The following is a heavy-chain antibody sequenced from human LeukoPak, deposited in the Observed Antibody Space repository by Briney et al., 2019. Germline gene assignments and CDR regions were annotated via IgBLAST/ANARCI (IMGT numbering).Heavy chain of an antibody. CDR2: ISINTNK. J-gene: IGHJ4*02. V-gene: IGHV3-53*01. Sequence: GGSLTLSCAADWIAVSVNYMGCARQTPGKGLGWVSFISINTNKFFADSVRGRFTISRDTSKNRLLLQMNSLRDEDSAIYYCAVAQTWDGLFESWGQGTLVTVSS. CDR3: AVAQTWDGLFES. D-gene: IGHD1-26*01. CDR1: WIAVSVNY.